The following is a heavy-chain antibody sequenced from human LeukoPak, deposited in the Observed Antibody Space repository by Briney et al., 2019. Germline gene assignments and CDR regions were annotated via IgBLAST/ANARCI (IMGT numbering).Heavy chain of an antibody. V-gene: IGHV3-30-3*01. J-gene: IGHJ4*02. D-gene: IGHD2-2*01. CDR1: GFTFSSYA. CDR2: ISYDGSNK. Sequence: PGGSLRLSCAASGFTFSSYAMHWVRQAPGKGLEWVAVISYDGSNKYYADSVKGRFTISRDNSKNTLYLQMNSLRAEDTAVYYCARGGQEYCGSTSCTPTFDYWGQGTLVTVSS. CDR3: ARGGQEYCGSTSCTPTFDY.